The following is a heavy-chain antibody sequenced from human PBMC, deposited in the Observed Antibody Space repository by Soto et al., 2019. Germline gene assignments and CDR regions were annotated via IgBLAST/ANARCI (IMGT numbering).Heavy chain of an antibody. CDR3: ARGGLRFLEWLVYGMDV. V-gene: IGHV3-30-3*01. J-gene: IGHJ6*02. Sequence: PGXSLGLSRSAPAVTCSSYCMHGVRQAPGKVLEWVAVISYDASNKYYADSVKGRFTISRDNSKNTLYLQMNSLRAEDTAVYYCARGGLRFLEWLVYGMDVWVQGTTVTVSS. CDR2: ISYDASNK. CDR1: AVTCSSYC. D-gene: IGHD3-3*01.